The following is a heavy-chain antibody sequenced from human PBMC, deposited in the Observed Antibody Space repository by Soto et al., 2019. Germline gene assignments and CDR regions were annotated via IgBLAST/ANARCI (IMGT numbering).Heavy chain of an antibody. CDR2: IYYSGSA. CDR3: ARGVGFGYYYYHFDL. D-gene: IGHD3-10*01. J-gene: IGHJ6*02. Sequence: SETLSLTCTVSGDSVTSVSDSWSWMRQPPGKGLEWIGYIYYSGSADYNPSLRSRVTISIDPSKTQFSLTLTSVTAADTAVYFGARGVGFGYYYYHFDLWGQGTTVTVSS. V-gene: IGHV4-61*01. CDR1: GDSVTSVSDS.